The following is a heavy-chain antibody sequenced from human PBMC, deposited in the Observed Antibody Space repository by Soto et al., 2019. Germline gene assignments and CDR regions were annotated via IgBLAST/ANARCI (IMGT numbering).Heavy chain of an antibody. CDR2: TYYRSKWYN. CDR3: ARAQWMNWFDP. Sequence: SQTLSLTCAISGDSVSSNNAAWNWIRPSPSRGLEWLGRTYYRSKWYNEYALYVKSRITINPDTSKNQFSLQLNSVTPEDTAVYYCARAQWMNWFDPWGQGTLVTVSS. CDR1: GDSVSSNNAA. V-gene: IGHV6-1*01. J-gene: IGHJ5*02. D-gene: IGHD6-19*01.